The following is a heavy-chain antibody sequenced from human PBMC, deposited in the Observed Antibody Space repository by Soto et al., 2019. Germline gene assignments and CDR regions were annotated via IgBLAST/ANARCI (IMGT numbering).Heavy chain of an antibody. CDR3: ARVEGYCSGGNCNVDYFEH. Sequence: GGSLRLSCAASGFTFSSYTMHWVRQAPGKGLEWVAIVLYDGIKKFYADSVRGRFTSSRDNSKNTLYLQMNDLRAEDTAVYYCARVEGYCSGGNCNVDYFEHWGQGTLVTVSS. CDR1: GFTFSSYT. V-gene: IGHV3-30-3*01. J-gene: IGHJ4*02. CDR2: VLYDGIKK. D-gene: IGHD2-15*01.